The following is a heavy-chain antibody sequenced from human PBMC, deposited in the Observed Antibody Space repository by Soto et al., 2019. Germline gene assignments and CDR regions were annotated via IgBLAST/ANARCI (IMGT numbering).Heavy chain of an antibody. Sequence: HPGGPLRLSCEASGFTFTSYAMSWVRQPPGKGLDWVSGISGCGGSTYYADSVKGRSTNSRDNSKSTVYLQMNSLRAEDTGLYYCAKVGGLGGHNIAYGGYFDYCGQGTLVTVSS. V-gene: IGHV3-23*01. D-gene: IGHD2-15*01. CDR1: GFTFTSYA. CDR3: AKVGGLGGHNIAYGGYFDY. J-gene: IGHJ4*02. CDR2: ISGCGGST.